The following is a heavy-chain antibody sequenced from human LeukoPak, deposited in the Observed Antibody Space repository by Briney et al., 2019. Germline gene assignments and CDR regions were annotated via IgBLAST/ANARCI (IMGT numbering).Heavy chain of an antibody. J-gene: IGHJ4*02. V-gene: IGHV3-23*01. CDR2: ISGSGGST. Sequence: GGSLRLSSAASGFTFSSYAMSWVRQTPGKGLEWVSAISGSGGSTYYADSVKGRFTISRDNSKNTLYLQMNSLRAEDTAVYYCAKVYDFWSGYYIYWGQGTLVTVSS. CDR3: AKVYDFWSGYYIY. D-gene: IGHD3-3*01. CDR1: GFTFSSYA.